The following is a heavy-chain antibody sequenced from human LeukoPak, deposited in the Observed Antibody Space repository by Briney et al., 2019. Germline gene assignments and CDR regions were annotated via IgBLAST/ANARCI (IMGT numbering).Heavy chain of an antibody. V-gene: IGHV1-46*01. CDR2: INPSGGST. J-gene: IGHJ4*02. CDR1: GYTFTSYY. Sequence: ASVKVSCKASGYTFTSYYMHWVRQAPGQGLEWMGIINPSGGSTSYAQKFQGRVTMTRDTSTSTVYMELSSLRSEDTAVYYCARTPGTAVAAGPAYYFDYWGQGTLVTVSS. D-gene: IGHD6-19*01. CDR3: ARTPGTAVAAGPAYYFDY.